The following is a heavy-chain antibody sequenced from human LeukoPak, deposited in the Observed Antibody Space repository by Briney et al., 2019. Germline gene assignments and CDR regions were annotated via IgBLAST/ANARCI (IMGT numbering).Heavy chain of an antibody. D-gene: IGHD6-6*01. V-gene: IGHV1-69*06. CDR1: GGTFSSYA. CDR3: ARVPSPPLAYSSSSEAYFDY. Sequence: GASVKVSCKASGGTFSSYAISWVRQAPGQGLEWMGGIIPIFGTANYAQKFQGRVTITADKSTSTAYVELSSLRSEDTAVYYCARVPSPPLAYSSSSEAYFDYWGQGTLVTVSS. J-gene: IGHJ4*02. CDR2: IIPIFGTA.